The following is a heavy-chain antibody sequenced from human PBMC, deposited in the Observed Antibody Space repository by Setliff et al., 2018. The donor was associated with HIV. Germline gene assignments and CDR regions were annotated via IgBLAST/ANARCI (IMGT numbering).Heavy chain of an antibody. CDR3: ARVSTAVTAAPLDY. Sequence: SETLSLTCAVSGYSISSGYYWGWIRQPAGRELELIGRIYTSGSTYYNPSLKSRLTMSVDTSKSQFSLRLESMTAADTAMYYCARVSTAVTAAPLDYWSQGTLVTVSS. CDR2: IYTSGST. J-gene: IGHJ4*02. V-gene: IGHV4-38-2*01. D-gene: IGHD4-17*01. CDR1: GYSISSGYY.